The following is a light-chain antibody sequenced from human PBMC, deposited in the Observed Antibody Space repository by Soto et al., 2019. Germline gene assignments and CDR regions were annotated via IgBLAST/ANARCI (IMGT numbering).Light chain of an antibody. V-gene: IGKV3-20*01. CDR2: GVS. CDR3: EQYGRSPSIT. J-gene: IGKJ5*01. Sequence: EVVLTQSPATLSLSPGERATLSCRASQSVTTYLAWYQQKPGQAPRLLIYGVSSRATGIPDRFIGSGSGTDFTHTTSRMETEDFAVYYCEQYGRSPSITFGQGTRLEMK. CDR1: QSVTTY.